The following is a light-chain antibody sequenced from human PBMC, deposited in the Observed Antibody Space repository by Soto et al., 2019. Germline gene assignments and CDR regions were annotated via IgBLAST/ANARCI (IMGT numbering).Light chain of an antibody. V-gene: IGKV2-28*01. CDR2: LGS. Sequence: DLVMTQSPLSLPVTPGEPASTSCRSSQSLLHSNGYNYLDWYLQKPGQSPQVLIYLGSNRASGVPDRFSGSGSGTDFTLKISRVEAEGVGVYHCMQALQTPFGGGTKVEIK. J-gene: IGKJ4*01. CDR3: MQALQTP. CDR1: QSLLHSNGYNY.